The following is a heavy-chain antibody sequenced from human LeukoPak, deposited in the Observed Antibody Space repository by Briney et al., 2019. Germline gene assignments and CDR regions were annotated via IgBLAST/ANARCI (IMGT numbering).Heavy chain of an antibody. V-gene: IGHV3-9*03. CDR2: ISWNSGSI. Sequence: PGGSLRLSCAASGFTFDDYAMHWVRQAPGKGLEWVSGISWNSGSIGYADSVKGRFTISRDNAKNSLYLQMDSLRAEDMALYYCAKDIFPWSYYDSSGYSIGAAFDIWGQGTMVTVSS. CDR1: GFTFDDYA. J-gene: IGHJ3*02. D-gene: IGHD3-22*01. CDR3: AKDIFPWSYYDSSGYSIGAAFDI.